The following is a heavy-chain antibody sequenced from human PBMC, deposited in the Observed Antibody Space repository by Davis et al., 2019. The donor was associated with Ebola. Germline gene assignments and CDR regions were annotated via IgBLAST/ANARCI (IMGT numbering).Heavy chain of an antibody. Sequence: PGGSLRLSCAASGFTFSSYWMHWVRQAPGKGLVWVSRINMDGSRTNYAASVKGRFTISRDNAKNTLSLQMNSLRAEDTAVYYCANSRSTWADYFDYWGQGTLVTVSS. J-gene: IGHJ4*02. CDR1: GFTFSSYW. V-gene: IGHV3-74*01. D-gene: IGHD2/OR15-2a*01. CDR2: INMDGSRT. CDR3: ANSRSTWADYFDY.